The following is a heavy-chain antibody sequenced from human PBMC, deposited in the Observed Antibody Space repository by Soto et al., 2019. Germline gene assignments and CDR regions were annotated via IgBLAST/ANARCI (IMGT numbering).Heavy chain of an antibody. CDR1: GFTFTSSV. Sequence: GASVKVSCKASGFTFTSSVMQWVRLARGQRLEWIGWIVVGSGNTNYAQKFQERVTITRDMSTSTAYMELSSLRSEDTAVYYCAAGSATAYTIPLDYWGQGTLVTVSS. CDR3: AAGSATAYTIPLDY. V-gene: IGHV1-58*02. CDR2: IVVGSGNT. D-gene: IGHD3-3*01. J-gene: IGHJ4*02.